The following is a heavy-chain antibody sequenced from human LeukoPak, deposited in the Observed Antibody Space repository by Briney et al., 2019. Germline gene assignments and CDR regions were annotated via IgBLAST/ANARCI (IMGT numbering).Heavy chain of an antibody. Sequence: GGSLRLSCAASGFTFSNFAMSWLRQAPGKGPEWVSAISGYGDSAYYADSVKGRFTIFRDNSKNTVYLQMNSLRAEDTAVYYCAKDFEPWGQGTLVTVSS. CDR3: AKDFEP. J-gene: IGHJ5*02. V-gene: IGHV3-23*01. CDR1: GFTFSNFA. CDR2: ISGYGDSA. D-gene: IGHD3-9*01.